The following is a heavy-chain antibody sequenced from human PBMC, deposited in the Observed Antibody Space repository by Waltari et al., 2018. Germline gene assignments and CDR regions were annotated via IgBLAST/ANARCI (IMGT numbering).Heavy chain of an antibody. D-gene: IGHD2-15*01. CDR3: AREWGVMVGTAGYYFDY. J-gene: IGHJ4*02. V-gene: IGHV3-21*01. Sequence: EVQLVGSGGGLVKPGGSLRLSCAASGFTFSSYTMNWVSQAPGKGLDWFSSISSGSSYINYADPVKGRFTISRDNAKNSLYLQMNSLRAEDTAVYYCAREWGVMVGTAGYYFDYWGQGTLVTVSS. CDR1: GFTFSSYT. CDR2: ISSGSSYI.